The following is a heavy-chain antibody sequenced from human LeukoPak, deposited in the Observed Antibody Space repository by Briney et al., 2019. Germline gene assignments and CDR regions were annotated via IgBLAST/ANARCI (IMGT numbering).Heavy chain of an antibody. J-gene: IGHJ4*02. CDR3: ARSMATTSFDY. CDR1: GGSISSADDY. CDR2: IYYGGSA. V-gene: IGHV4-39*01. D-gene: IGHD5-24*01. Sequence: SETLSLTCTVSGGSISSADDYWSWIRQPPGKGLEWIGTIYYGGSAYFNPSLKSRVTISVDTSKNQFSLKLSSVTATDTAVYYRARSMATTSFDYWGQGTLVTVSS.